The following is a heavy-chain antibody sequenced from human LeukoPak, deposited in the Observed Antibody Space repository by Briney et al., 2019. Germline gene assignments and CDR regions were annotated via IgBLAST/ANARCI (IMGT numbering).Heavy chain of an antibody. CDR2: INHSGST. J-gene: IGHJ4*02. V-gene: IGHV4-34*01. D-gene: IGHD3-3*01. CDR1: GGSFSGYY. CDR3: ARGPIGDFWSGYPIDC. Sequence: SETLSLTCAVYGGSFSGYYWSWIRQPPGEGMEWIGEINHSGSTNYNPSLKSRVTISVDTSKSQFSLKLSSVTAADTAVYYCARGPIGDFWSGYPIDCWGQGTLVTVSS.